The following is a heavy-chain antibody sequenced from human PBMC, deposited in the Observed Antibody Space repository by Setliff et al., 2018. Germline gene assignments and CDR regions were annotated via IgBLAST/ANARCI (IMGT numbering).Heavy chain of an antibody. Sequence: VSGYSISSGYYWGWIRQPPGKGLEWIGSIYHSGSTNYNPSLKSRVTVSVDTSKNQFSLKLSSVTAADTALYYCARVRVGATNDAFDIWGHGTMVTVSS. J-gene: IGHJ3*02. V-gene: IGHV4-38-2*02. CDR1: GYSISSGYY. D-gene: IGHD1-26*01. CDR2: IYHSGST. CDR3: ARVRVGATNDAFDI.